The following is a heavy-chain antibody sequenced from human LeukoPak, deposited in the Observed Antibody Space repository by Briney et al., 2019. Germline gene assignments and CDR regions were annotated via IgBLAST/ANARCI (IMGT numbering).Heavy chain of an antibody. CDR3: ARDPRARFANYYMDV. CDR1: GFTFSSYE. D-gene: IGHD3-16*01. J-gene: IGHJ6*03. CDR2: ISESGSAI. Sequence: GGSLRLSCAASGFTFSSYEMNWVRLAPGKGLEWVSYISESGSAIYYADSVKGRFTISRDNAKNSLYLQMNSLRVGDTAVYYCARDPRARFANYYMDVWGKGTTVTVSS. V-gene: IGHV3-48*03.